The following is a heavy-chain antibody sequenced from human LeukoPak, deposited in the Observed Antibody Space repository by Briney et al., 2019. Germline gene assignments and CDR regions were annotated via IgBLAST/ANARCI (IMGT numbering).Heavy chain of an antibody. CDR1: GGSISSSSYY. CDR2: IYYSGST. J-gene: IGHJ4*02. Sequence: SETLSLTCTVSGGSISSSSYYWGWIRQPPGKGLEWIGSIYYSGSTYYNPSLKSRVTISVDTSKNQFSLKLSSVTAADTAVYYCARPHQLWFGELPEVFFDYWGQGTLVTVSS. V-gene: IGHV4-39*01. CDR3: ARPHQLWFGELPEVFFDY. D-gene: IGHD3-10*01.